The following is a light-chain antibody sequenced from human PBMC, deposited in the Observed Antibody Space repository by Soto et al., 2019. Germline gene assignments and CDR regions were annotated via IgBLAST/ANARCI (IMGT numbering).Light chain of an antibody. CDR3: QQYDNWPPLT. J-gene: IGKJ4*01. V-gene: IGKV3-15*01. Sequence: EIVMTQSPATLSVSPGERATLSCRASQSVSRSLAWYQQKPGRAPRLLIYNAITRATGIPARFSGSGSGTDFTLTISSLQSEDFGVYYCQQYDNWPPLTFGGGTKVEIK. CDR2: NAI. CDR1: QSVSRS.